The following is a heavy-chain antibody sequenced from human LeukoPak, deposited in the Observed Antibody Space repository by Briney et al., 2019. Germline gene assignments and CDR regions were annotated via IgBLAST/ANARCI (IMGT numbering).Heavy chain of an antibody. CDR1: GFTFSSYA. D-gene: IGHD2-15*01. J-gene: IGHJ5*02. Sequence: GGSLRLSCAASGFTFSSYALTWVRQAPGKGLEWVSAISGSSDSTLFADSVKGRFTISRDNAKNSLYLQMNSLRAEDTAVYYCARGQLLLHNWFDPWGQGTLVTVSS. CDR3: ARGQLLLHNWFDP. V-gene: IGHV3-23*01. CDR2: ISGSSDST.